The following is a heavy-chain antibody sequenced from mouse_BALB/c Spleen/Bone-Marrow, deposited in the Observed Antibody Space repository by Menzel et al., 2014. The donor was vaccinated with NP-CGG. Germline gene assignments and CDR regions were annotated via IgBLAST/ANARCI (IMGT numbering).Heavy chain of an antibody. D-gene: IGHD2-3*01. CDR1: GFTFSNYG. CDR3: ARDGYYVGFAY. V-gene: IGHV5-6-3*01. CDR2: INSNGDTT. Sequence: EVKVVESGGGLVQPGGSLKLSCAASGFTFSNYGMSWVRQTPDKRLELVATINSNGDTTYYSDSVKGRFTISRDNAKNTLYLQMNSLKSEDTAMYYCARDGYYVGFAYWGQGTLVTASA. J-gene: IGHJ3*01.